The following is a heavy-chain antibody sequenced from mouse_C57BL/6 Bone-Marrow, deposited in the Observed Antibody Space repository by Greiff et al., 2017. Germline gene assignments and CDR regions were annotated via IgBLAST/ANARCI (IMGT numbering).Heavy chain of an antibody. CDR3: ARQDYGSSYDYAMDY. J-gene: IGHJ4*01. CDR1: GFTFSDYG. D-gene: IGHD1-1*01. CDR2: ISNLAYSI. Sequence: EVQLQQSGGGLVQPGGSLKLSCAASGFTFSDYGMAWVRQAPRKGPEWVAFISNLAYSIYYADTVTGRFTISRENAKNTLYLEMSSLRSEDTAMYYCARQDYGSSYDYAMDYWGQGTSVTVSS. V-gene: IGHV5-15*01.